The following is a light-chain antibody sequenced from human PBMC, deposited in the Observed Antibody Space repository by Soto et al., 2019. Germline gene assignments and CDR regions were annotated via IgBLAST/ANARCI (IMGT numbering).Light chain of an antibody. J-gene: IGLJ2*01. Sequence: QSVLTQPPSASGTPGQRVTISCSGSSSNIGRNTVNWYQQLPGTAPKLLIYSNTQRPSGVPDRFSGSKSGTSASLAISGLQSEDEADYYCSTWDDSLNGVVFGGGTKL. CDR1: SSNIGRNT. CDR3: STWDDSLNGVV. CDR2: SNT. V-gene: IGLV1-44*01.